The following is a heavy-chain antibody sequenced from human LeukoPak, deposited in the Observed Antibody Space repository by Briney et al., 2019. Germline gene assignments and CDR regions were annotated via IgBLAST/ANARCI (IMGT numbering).Heavy chain of an antibody. CDR1: GYTFSSYG. D-gene: IGHD4-23*01. V-gene: IGHV1-18*01. CDR3: ARGWLAETTVVTPYNY. J-gene: IGHJ4*02. Sequence: ASVKVSCKASGYTFSSYGINWVRQAPGQGLEWMGWISVINSGNTRYAQNFQGRLTMTTDTSTTTAYMELSSLRSEDTAVYYCARGWLAETTVVTPYNYWGQGTLVTVSS. CDR2: ISVINSGNT.